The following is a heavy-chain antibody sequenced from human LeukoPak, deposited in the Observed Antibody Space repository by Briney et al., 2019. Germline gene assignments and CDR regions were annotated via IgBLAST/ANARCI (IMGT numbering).Heavy chain of an antibody. CDR1: GFTFDDYG. V-gene: IGHV3-20*04. CDR2: INWNGGST. J-gene: IGHJ6*02. CDR3: ARSAAGTKVGYYYYGMDV. Sequence: GGSLRLSCAASGFTFDDYGMSWVRQAPGKGLEWVSGINWNGGSTGYADSVKGRFTISRDNAKNSLYLQMNSLRAEDTALHYCARSAAGTKVGYYYYGMDVWGQGTTVTVSS. D-gene: IGHD6-13*01.